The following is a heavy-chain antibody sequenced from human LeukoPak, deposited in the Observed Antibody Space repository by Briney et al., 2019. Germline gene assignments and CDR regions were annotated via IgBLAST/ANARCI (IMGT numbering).Heavy chain of an antibody. V-gene: IGHV3-43D*03. CDR1: GFTFDDYA. CDR3: AKDISLMVTTGFDY. Sequence: PGGSLRLSCAASGFTFDDYAMHWVRQAPGKGLEWVSLISWDGGSTFYADSVKGRFTISRDNSKNSLYLQMNSLRAEDTALYYCAKDISLMVTTGFDYWGQGTLVTVSS. CDR2: ISWDGGST. D-gene: IGHD4-23*01. J-gene: IGHJ4*02.